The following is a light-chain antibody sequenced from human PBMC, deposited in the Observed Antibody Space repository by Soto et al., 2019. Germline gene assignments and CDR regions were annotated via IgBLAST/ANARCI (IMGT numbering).Light chain of an antibody. CDR2: EVT. CDR3: SSYAASNNFYFV. CDR1: SSDVGGYNY. J-gene: IGLJ3*02. Sequence: QSVLTQPPSASGSPGQSVTISCTGTSSDVGGYNYVSWYQQYPGRAPKLMIYEVTKRPSGVPDRFSGSKSGNTASLTVSGLQAEDEVYYYWSSYAASNNFYFVFGGGTKVTVL. V-gene: IGLV2-8*01.